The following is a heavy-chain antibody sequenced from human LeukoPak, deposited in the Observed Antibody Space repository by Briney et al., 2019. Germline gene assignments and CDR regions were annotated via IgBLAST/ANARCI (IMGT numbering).Heavy chain of an antibody. V-gene: IGHV3-23*01. D-gene: IGHD4/OR15-4a*01. J-gene: IGHJ2*01. CDR3: AKDPGTMVVVGWYFDL. Sequence: GGSLRLSCAASGFTFSNFAISWVRQALGKGLEWVSTISGSGGSTYYADSVKGRFTVSRDNSKNTLYMEMNSLRADDMAVYYCAKDPGTMVVVGWYFDLWGRGTLVTVSS. CDR2: ISGSGGST. CDR1: GFTFSNFA.